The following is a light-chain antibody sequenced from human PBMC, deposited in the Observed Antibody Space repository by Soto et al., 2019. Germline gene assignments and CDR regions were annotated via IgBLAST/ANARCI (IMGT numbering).Light chain of an antibody. J-gene: IGKJ4*01. V-gene: IGKV1-12*01. CDR1: QAINSY. CDR2: TTS. Sequence: DIQMTQSPSSVSASVGDRVTITCRASQAINSYLAWYQQKPGQAPNLLIYTTSSLPSGVPTRFSGSGSGTDFTTTSSSLEHEDFANYYCQQGNRSPLTFGGGTKVEIK. CDR3: QQGNRSPLT.